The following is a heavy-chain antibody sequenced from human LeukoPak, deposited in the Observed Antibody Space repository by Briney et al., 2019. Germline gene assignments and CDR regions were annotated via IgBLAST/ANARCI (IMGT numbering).Heavy chain of an antibody. J-gene: IGHJ4*02. D-gene: IGHD2-2*02. CDR3: AKIRPLLYDGAFDY. CDR1: GYTFTGYH. V-gene: IGHV1-2*02. CDR2: INPNSGGT. Sequence: ASVKVSCKASGYTFTGYHIHWERQALGQGLEWMGWINPNSGGTNYAQKFQGRVTMTRDTSNSTASMELSMLRPDDTAVYYCAKIRPLLYDGAFDYWGQGTLVTVSS.